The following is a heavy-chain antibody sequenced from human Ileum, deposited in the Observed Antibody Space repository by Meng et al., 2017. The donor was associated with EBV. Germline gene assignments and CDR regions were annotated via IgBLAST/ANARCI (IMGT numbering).Heavy chain of an antibody. CDR3: ARGNKVSDRGFDY. CDR2: INHSGSP. CDR1: GGSLRGYY. J-gene: IGHJ4*02. Sequence: QGKLLPWGAGPFNPSETLSLSCAVYGGSLRGYYWSWIRQTPRQGLEWIWEINHSGSPNYNPSLKSRVTISVDTSKNKCSLKLSSVTAADTAVYYCARGNKVSDRGFDYWGQGTLVTVSS. V-gene: IGHV4-34*01. D-gene: IGHD3-10*01.